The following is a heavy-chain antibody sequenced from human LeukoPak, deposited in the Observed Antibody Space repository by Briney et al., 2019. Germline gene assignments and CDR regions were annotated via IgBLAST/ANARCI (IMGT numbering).Heavy chain of an antibody. Sequence: PGGSLRLSCKGSGYSFTSYWIGWVRQMPGKGLEWMGIIYPGDSDTRYSPSFQGQVTISADKSNSTAYLQWSSLKASDTAMYYCARLCSSPPYFQHWGQGTLVTVSS. V-gene: IGHV5-51*01. CDR2: IYPGDSDT. CDR3: ARLCSSPPYFQH. D-gene: IGHD2-15*01. CDR1: GYSFTSYW. J-gene: IGHJ1*01.